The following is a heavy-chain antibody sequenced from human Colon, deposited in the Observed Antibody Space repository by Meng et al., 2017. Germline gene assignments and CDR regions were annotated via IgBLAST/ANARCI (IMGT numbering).Heavy chain of an antibody. Sequence: GKRQESGHGLGKPSGTLSLPGAFAGDSIRSSNWWSWVRQPPGRGLEWIGEIYHSGSTNYNPSLKNRLSLTVDKSKNQFSLTLHSVTAADTAVYYCARVIYASGNMAHLDCWGQGTLVTVSS. CDR3: ARVIYASGNMAHLDC. V-gene: IGHV4-4*02. CDR2: IYHSGST. J-gene: IGHJ4*02. CDR1: GDSIRSSNW. D-gene: IGHD3-10*01.